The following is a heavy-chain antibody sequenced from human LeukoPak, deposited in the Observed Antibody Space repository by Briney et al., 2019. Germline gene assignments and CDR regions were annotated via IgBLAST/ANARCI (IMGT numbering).Heavy chain of an antibody. CDR1: GDSISSNY. J-gene: IGHJ5*02. Sequence: PSETLSLTCTVSGDSISSNYWSWIRQPAGKGLEWIARIHPSGSTDYNPSLESRVTISVDTSKNQFSLKLTSVTAADTAVYYCARDRGGSSWYNWFDARGQGTLVTVSS. D-gene: IGHD6-13*01. CDR2: IHPSGST. CDR3: ARDRGGSSWYNWFDA. V-gene: IGHV4-4*07.